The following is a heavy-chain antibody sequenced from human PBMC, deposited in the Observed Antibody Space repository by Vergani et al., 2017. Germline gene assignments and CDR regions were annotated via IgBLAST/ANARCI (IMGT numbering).Heavy chain of an antibody. V-gene: IGHV5-51*03. CDR3: ARSIVVVPAAMSFDP. Sequence: EVQLVQSGAEVKKPGESLKISCKGSGYSFTSYWIGWVRQMPGKGLEWMWIIYPGDSDTRYSPSFQGQVTISADKSISTAYLQWSSLKASDTAMYYCARSIVVVPAAMSFDPWGQGTLVTVSS. J-gene: IGHJ5*02. D-gene: IGHD2-2*01. CDR2: IYPGDSDT. CDR1: GYSFTSYW.